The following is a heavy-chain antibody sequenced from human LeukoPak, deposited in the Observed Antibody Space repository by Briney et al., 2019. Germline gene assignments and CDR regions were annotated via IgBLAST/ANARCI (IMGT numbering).Heavy chain of an antibody. CDR3: AKDSEYSSSSGFDY. CDR1: GFTFSSYW. V-gene: IGHV3-74*01. CDR2: INSDGSST. D-gene: IGHD6-6*01. Sequence: GGSLRLSXAASGFTFSSYWMHWVRQAPGKGLVWVSRINSDGSSTSYADSVKGRFTISRDNAKNSLYLQMNSLRAEDMALYYCAKDSEYSSSSGFDYWGQGTLVTVSS. J-gene: IGHJ4*02.